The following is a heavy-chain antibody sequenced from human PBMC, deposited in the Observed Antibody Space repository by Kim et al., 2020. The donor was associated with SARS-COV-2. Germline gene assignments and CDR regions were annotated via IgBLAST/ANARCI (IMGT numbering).Heavy chain of an antibody. CDR3: ARAGYSSSWYNWFDP. D-gene: IGHD6-13*01. Sequence: GGSLRLSCAASGFTFSSYGMSWVRQAPGKGLEWVANIKQDGSEKYYVDSVKGRFTISRDNAKNSLYLQMNSLRAEDTAVFYCARAGYSSSWYNWFDPWGQGTLVTVSS. CDR2: IKQDGSEK. J-gene: IGHJ5*02. V-gene: IGHV3-7*01. CDR1: GFTFSSYG.